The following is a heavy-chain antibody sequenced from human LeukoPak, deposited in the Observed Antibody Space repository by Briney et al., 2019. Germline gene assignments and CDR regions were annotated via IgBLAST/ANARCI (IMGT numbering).Heavy chain of an antibody. D-gene: IGHD3-22*01. J-gene: IGHJ4*02. CDR3: ARCQHYFDSSAYPRPYYFDY. Sequence: SETLSLTCAVSGYSISSGYYWGWIRQPPGKGLEWAGNIYHTGSTYYNPSLKGRVTISGDTSKNQFSLKLSSVTAADTAVYYGARCQHYFDSSAYPRPYYFDYWGRGTLVTVSS. CDR2: IYHTGST. V-gene: IGHV4-38-2*01. CDR1: GYSISSGYY.